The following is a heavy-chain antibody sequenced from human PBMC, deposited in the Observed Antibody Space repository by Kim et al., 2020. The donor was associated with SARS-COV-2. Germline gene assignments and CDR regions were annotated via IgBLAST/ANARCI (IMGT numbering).Heavy chain of an antibody. CDR3: AREWCSGGSCGLDY. Sequence: SETLSLTCTVSGGSISSGGYYWSWIRQHPGKGLEWIGYIYYSGSTYYNPSLKSRVTISVDTSKNQFSLKLSSVTAADTAVYYCAREWCSGGSCGLDYWGQGTLVTVSS. CDR2: IYYSGST. J-gene: IGHJ4*02. D-gene: IGHD2-15*01. V-gene: IGHV4-31*03. CDR1: GGSISSGGYY.